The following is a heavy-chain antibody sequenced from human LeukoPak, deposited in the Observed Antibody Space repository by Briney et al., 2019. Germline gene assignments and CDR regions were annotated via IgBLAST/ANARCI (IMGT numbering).Heavy chain of an antibody. CDR3: ARVPTTVTTVYFDY. D-gene: IGHD4-17*01. V-gene: IGHV3-53*01. J-gene: IGHJ4*02. CDR2: IYSGGST. CDR1: GFTVSSDY. Sequence: GGSLRLSCAASGFTVSSDYMSWVRQAPGKGLEWVSVIYSGGSTYYADSVKGRFTISRDNSKNTLYLQMNSLRAEDTAVYYCARVPTTVTTVYFDYWGQGTLVTVSS.